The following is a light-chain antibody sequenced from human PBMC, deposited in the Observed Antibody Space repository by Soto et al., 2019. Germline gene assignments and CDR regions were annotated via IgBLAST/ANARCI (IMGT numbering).Light chain of an antibody. CDR3: CSYAGSSTYV. J-gene: IGLJ1*01. Sequence: QSVLTQPASVSGSPGQSITISCTGTSSDVGTYNLVSWYQQRPGKAPTLMIFVDDQRPSGVSFRFSGSNSGKVASLTISVLQAEDEADYYCCSYAGSSTYVFGTGTKVTVL. V-gene: IGLV2-23*01. CDR1: SSDVGTYNL. CDR2: VDD.